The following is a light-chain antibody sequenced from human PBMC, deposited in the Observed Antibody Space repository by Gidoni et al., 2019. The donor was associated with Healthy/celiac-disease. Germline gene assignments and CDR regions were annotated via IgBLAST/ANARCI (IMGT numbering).Light chain of an antibody. V-gene: IGKV3-15*01. CDR1: QCDISN. CDR3: QQYNNWPPWT. CDR2: GAS. Sequence: EIVLTQSPATLSVSPGESATLSCRASQCDISNLAWSQQKPGQAPRLLIYGASTRATGIPARFSGSGSWTEFTLTISSLQSEDFAVYYCQQYNNWPPWTFGQGTKVEIK. J-gene: IGKJ1*01.